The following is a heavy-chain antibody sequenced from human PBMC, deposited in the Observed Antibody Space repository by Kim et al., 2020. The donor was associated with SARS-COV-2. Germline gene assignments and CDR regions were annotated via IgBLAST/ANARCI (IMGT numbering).Heavy chain of an antibody. CDR2: IDPSDSYT. D-gene: IGHD5-12*01. CDR3: ARLEVPGYSGYDYYYYYGMDV. J-gene: IGHJ6*02. CDR1: GYSFTSYW. V-gene: IGHV5-10-1*01. Sequence: GESLKISCKGSGYSFTSYWISWVRQMPGKGLEWMGRIDPSDSYTNYSPSFQGHVTISADKSISTAYLQWSSLKASDTAMYYCARLEVPGYSGYDYYYYYGMDVWGQGTTVTVSS.